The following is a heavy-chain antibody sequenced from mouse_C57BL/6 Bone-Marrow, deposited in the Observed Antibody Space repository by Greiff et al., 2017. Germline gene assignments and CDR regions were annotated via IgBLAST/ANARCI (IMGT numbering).Heavy chain of an antibody. CDR2: INPNNGGT. J-gene: IGHJ2*01. V-gene: IGHV1-22*01. D-gene: IGHD4-1*01. CDR1: GYTFTDYN. CDR3: ANCDGTGY. Sequence: DVKLVESGPELVKPGASVKMSCKASGYTFTDYNMHWVKQSHGKSLEWIGYINPNNGGTSYNQKFKGKATLTVNKSSSTAYMELRSLTSEDSAVYYCANCDGTGYWGQGTTLTVSS.